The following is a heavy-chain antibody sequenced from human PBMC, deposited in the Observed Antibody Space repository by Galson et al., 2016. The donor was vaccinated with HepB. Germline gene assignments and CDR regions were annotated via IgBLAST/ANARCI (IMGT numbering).Heavy chain of an antibody. CDR3: ATDVSYCRSTSCSDDF. J-gene: IGHJ4*02. CDR1: GVTLRNFG. CDR2: IILFPKIV. Sequence: SVKVSCKASGVTLRNFGVTWVRQAPGQGFEWMGQIILFPKIVNYAQKFQGRITMTADTSSSTVYLELTSLIFEDTAVYYCATDVSYCRSTSCSDDFWGQGTLVTVSS. D-gene: IGHD2-2*01. V-gene: IGHV1-69*10.